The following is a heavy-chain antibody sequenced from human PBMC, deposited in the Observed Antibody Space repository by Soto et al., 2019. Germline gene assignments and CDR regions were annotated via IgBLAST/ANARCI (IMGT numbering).Heavy chain of an antibody. J-gene: IGHJ3*02. D-gene: IGHD2-21*01. CDR2: INPSGGST. Sequence: QVQLVQSGAEVKKPGASVKVSCKASGYTFTSYYMHWVRQAPGQGLEWMGIINPSGGSTSYAQKFHGRVTMTRDTSTSTVYMELSSLRSEDTAVYYCARDSQIIVGGDAFDIWGQGTMVTVSS. V-gene: IGHV1-46*01. CDR1: GYTFTSYY. CDR3: ARDSQIIVGGDAFDI.